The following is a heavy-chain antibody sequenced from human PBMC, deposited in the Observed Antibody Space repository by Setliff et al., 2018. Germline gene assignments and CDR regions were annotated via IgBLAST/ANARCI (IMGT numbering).Heavy chain of an antibody. D-gene: IGHD3-16*01. CDR3: ARDGGEY. J-gene: IGHJ4*02. CDR1: GGSFSGYY. CDR2: INHSGST. Sequence: PSETLSLTCAVYGGSFSGYYWSWIRQPPGKGLEWIGEINHSGSTNYNPSLKSRVTISVDTSKNQFTLKLSSVTAADTAVYYCARDGGEYWGQGTLVTVSS. V-gene: IGHV4-34*01.